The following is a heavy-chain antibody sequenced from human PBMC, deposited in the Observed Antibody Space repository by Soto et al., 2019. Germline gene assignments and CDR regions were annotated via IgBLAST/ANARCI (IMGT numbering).Heavy chain of an antibody. V-gene: IGHV4-39*01. CDR1: GGSINSTNYY. Sequence: QLQLQESGPGLVKPSETLSLTCTVSGGSINSTNYYWGWIRQPPAKGLEWIGSIYYSGSSYYNPSLKSRVTISVDTSKNQFSLKLNSVTAADTAVYYCARHTDPWGQGTLVIVSS. CDR3: ARHTDP. CDR2: IYYSGSS. J-gene: IGHJ5*02.